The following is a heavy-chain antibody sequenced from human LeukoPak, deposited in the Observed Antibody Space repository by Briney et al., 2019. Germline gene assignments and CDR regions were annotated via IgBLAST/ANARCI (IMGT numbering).Heavy chain of an antibody. CDR1: GFTFSSYE. D-gene: IGHD5-18*01. J-gene: IGHJ3*02. Sequence: PGGSLRLSCAASGFTFSSYEMNWVRQAPGKGLEWVGRIKTKTNGGTADYTPPVKGRFTISRDDSKNTLYLQMNSLKTDDTAVYYCATEGFTYGYHGIDIWGQGTIVTVSS. CDR2: IKTKTNGGTA. CDR3: ATEGFTYGYHGIDI. V-gene: IGHV3-15*01.